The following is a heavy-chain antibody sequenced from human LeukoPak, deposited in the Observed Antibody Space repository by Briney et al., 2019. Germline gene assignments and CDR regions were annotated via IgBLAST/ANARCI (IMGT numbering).Heavy chain of an antibody. CDR1: GFTFSTYG. V-gene: IGHV3-33*01. J-gene: IGHJ6*02. CDR3: ARAGTSTYGVDV. D-gene: IGHD2-2*01. Sequence: GTSLRLSCAASGFTFSTYGMHWVRQAPGKGLEWVAVIWYDGTNKYYADSVKGRFTISRDNSNNTLYLQVNSLRAEDTAVYYCARAGTSTYGVDVWGQGTTVTVSS. CDR2: IWYDGTNK.